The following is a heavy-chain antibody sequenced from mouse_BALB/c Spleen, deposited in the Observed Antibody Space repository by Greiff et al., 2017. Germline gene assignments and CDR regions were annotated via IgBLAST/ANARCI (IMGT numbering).Heavy chain of an antibody. CDR1: GYSITSDYA. V-gene: IGHV3-2*02. CDR2: ISYSGST. Sequence: EVMLVESGPGLVKPSQSLSLTCTVTGYSITSDYAWNWIRQFPGNKLEWMGYISYSGSTSYNPSLKSRISITRDTSKNQFFLQLNSVTTEDTATYYGARGDYYGSSYYFDYWGQGTTLTVSS. CDR3: ARGDYYGSSYYFDY. J-gene: IGHJ2*01. D-gene: IGHD1-1*01.